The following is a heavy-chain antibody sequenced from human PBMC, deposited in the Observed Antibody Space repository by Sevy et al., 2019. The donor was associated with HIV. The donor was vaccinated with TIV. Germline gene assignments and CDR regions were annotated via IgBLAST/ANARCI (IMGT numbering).Heavy chain of an antibody. CDR3: AKDRYYFDSSGYYYHHDAFDV. CDR2: ISGSGAIT. V-gene: IGHV3-23*01. D-gene: IGHD3-22*01. J-gene: IGHJ3*01. CDR1: GFTSTPYA. Sequence: RGSLRLSCATSGFTSTPYAVAWVRQAPGKGLEWVAAISGSGAITYYADSRKARLIISRDRTNNTVYLTMKRLRAEDTALYYCAKDRYYFDSSGYYYHHDAFDVWGRGTMVTVSS.